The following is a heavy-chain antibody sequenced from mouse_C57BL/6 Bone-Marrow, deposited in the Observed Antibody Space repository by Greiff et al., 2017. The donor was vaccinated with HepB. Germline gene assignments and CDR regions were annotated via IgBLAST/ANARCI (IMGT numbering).Heavy chain of an antibody. CDR2: IYPGSGNT. CDR3: AAIYYDYAFAY. Sequence: VKLVESGAELVRPGASVKLSCKASGYTFTDYYINWVKQRPGQGLEWIARIYPGSGNTYYNEKFKGKATLTAEKSSSTAYMQLSSLTSEDSAVYFCAAIYYDYAFAYWGQGTLVTVSA. V-gene: IGHV1-76*01. D-gene: IGHD2-4*01. J-gene: IGHJ3*01. CDR1: GYTFTDYY.